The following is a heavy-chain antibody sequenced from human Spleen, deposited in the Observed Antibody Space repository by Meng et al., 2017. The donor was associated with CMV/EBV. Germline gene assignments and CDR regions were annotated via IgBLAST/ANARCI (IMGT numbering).Heavy chain of an antibody. CDR2: INSDGSTT. Sequence: GESLKISCAASGFSFSPYWMHWVRQAPGKGLVWVSRINSDGSTTTYADSVRGRFTISRDNAKNTLYLQMNSLRAEDTAVYYCARDRASGYSSRWPDYWGQGTLVTVSS. D-gene: IGHD6-13*01. CDR3: ARDRASGYSSRWPDY. CDR1: GFSFSPYW. J-gene: IGHJ4*02. V-gene: IGHV3-74*01.